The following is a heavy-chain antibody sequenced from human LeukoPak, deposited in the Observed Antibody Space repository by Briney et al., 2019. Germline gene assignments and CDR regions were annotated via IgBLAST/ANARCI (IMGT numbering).Heavy chain of an antibody. Sequence: SETLSLTCTVSGGSITSYYWSWLRQPPGKGLEWIGYINYSATTNFKPSLKSRVTISVDPSKNQFFLKLTSVTAADTAVYYCARHPSGLRYFDYWGQGTLVTVSS. CDR1: GGSITSYY. CDR2: INYSATT. J-gene: IGHJ4*02. CDR3: ARHPSGLRYFDY. D-gene: IGHD6-25*01. V-gene: IGHV4-59*08.